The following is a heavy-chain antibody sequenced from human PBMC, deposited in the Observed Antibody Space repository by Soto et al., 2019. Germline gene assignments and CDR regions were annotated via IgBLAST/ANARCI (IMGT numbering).Heavy chain of an antibody. CDR2: IYYSGST. Sequence: QVQLQESGPGLVKPSQTLSLTCTVSGGSISSGDYYWSWIRQPPGKGLEWIGYIYYSGSTYYNPSLKSRLTISVDTSKNPFSLKLSPVTAADTAVYYCARARRAYYYYGMDVWGQGTTVTVSS. CDR3: ARARRAYYYYGMDV. J-gene: IGHJ6*02. V-gene: IGHV4-30-4*01. CDR1: GGSISSGDYY.